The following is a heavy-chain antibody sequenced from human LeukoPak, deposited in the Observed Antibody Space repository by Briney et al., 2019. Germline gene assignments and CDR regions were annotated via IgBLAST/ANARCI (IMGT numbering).Heavy chain of an antibody. CDR3: AKDRPAVRY. CDR1: GFSFSDSV. V-gene: IGHV3-30*04. D-gene: IGHD2-2*01. Sequence: PGKSLRLSCVASGFSFSDSVIHWVRQAPGKGLEWVAVISHDVKTTYYADSAKGRFTISRDNSKNTLYLQMNSLRAEDTAVYYCAKDRPAVRYWGQGTLVTVSS. J-gene: IGHJ4*02. CDR2: ISHDVKTT.